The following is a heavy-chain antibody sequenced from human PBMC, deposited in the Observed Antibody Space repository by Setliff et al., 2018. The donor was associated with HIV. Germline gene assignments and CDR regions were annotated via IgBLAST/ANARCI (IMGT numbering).Heavy chain of an antibody. D-gene: IGHD3-22*01. V-gene: IGHV4-61*02. Sequence: PSETLSLTCTVSGGSISSGSDYWSWIRQPAGKGLEWIGRMYTSGSTNYNPSLMGRVTMSLDVSKNQISLRLRSVVAADTAVYYCARRWSYYYDLFDYWGQGTLVTVSS. J-gene: IGHJ4*02. CDR3: ARRWSYYYDLFDY. CDR2: MYTSGST. CDR1: GGSISSGSDY.